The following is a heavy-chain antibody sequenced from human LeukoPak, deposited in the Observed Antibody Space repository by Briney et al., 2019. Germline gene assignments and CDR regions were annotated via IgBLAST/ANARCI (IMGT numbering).Heavy chain of an antibody. CDR3: AHSERWLQFDAFDI. Sequence: SETLSLTCAVYGGSFSGYYWSWIRQPPGKGLEWIGYIYYSGSTNYNPSLKSRVTISVDTSKNQFSLKLSSVTAADTAVYYCAHSERWLQFDAFDIWGQGTMVTVSS. J-gene: IGHJ3*02. V-gene: IGHV4-59*01. D-gene: IGHD5-24*01. CDR2: IYYSGST. CDR1: GGSFSGYY.